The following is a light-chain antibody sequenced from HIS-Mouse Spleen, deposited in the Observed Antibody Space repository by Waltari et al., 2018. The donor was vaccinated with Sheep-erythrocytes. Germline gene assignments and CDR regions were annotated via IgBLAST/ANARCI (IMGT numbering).Light chain of an antibody. CDR2: KAS. Sequence: DIEMTQSPSTLSASVGDSTTITCRASQSISSWLAWYQQKPGKAPKLLIYKASSLESGVPSRFSGCGSGTEFTLTISSLQPDDFATYYCQQYNSYPLTFGGGTNVEIK. CDR3: QQYNSYPLT. J-gene: IGKJ4*01. CDR1: QSISSW. V-gene: IGKV1-5*03.